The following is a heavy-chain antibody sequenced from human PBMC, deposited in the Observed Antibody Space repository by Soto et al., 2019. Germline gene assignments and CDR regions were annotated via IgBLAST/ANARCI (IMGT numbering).Heavy chain of an antibody. J-gene: IGHJ5*02. CDR1: GASVAGGSYY. V-gene: IGHV4-30-4*01. D-gene: IGHD2-15*01. CDR3: ARERAYCSGGSCYWDWFDP. Sequence: SETLSLTCSVSGASVAGGSYYWSWVRQPPGKGLEWIGYIPSRGRPFYNPSLTSRGTISADTSKNQLSLQLTSVTAADTAVYYCARERAYCSGGSCYWDWFDPWGQGTLVTVSS. CDR2: IPSRGRP.